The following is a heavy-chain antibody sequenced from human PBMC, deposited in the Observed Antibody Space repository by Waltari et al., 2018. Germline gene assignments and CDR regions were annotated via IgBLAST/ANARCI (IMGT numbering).Heavy chain of an antibody. CDR3: ARESVRYYYYYGMSV. CDR2: IYSGGST. Sequence: EVQLVESGGGLIQPGGSLRLPCAASGFTVSSNYMSWVRQAPGKGLEGVAVIYSGGSTYLAKSSKGRFTMPRKDSKTTLYRQMNGRRAEDSAVYYCARESVRYYYYYGMSVWGQGTTVTVSS. J-gene: IGHJ6*02. V-gene: IGHV3-53*01. CDR1: GFTVSSNY.